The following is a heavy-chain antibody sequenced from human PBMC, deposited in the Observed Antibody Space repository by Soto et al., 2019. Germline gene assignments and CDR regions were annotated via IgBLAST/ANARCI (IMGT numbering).Heavy chain of an antibody. D-gene: IGHD1-1*01. CDR2: ISSSSSYI. CDR3: ARVPLRTTGTSFDY. V-gene: IGHV3-21*01. J-gene: IGHJ4*02. CDR1: GFTFSSNS. Sequence: EVQLVESGGGLVKPGGSLRLSCAASGFTFSSNSRNWVRQPPGKGLEWVSSISSSSSYIYYADSVKGRFTISRDNAKNSLYLQMNSLRAEDTAVYYCARVPLRTTGTSFDYWGQGTLVTVSS.